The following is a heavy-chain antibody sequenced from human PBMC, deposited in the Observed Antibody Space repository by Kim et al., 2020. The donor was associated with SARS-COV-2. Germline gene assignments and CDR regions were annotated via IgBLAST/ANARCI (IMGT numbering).Heavy chain of an antibody. CDR3: AREGLRGYGSGYNDY. D-gene: IGHD3-10*01. J-gene: IGHJ4*02. V-gene: IGHV1-69*04. CDR1: GGTFSSYA. Sequence: SVKVSCKASGGTFSSYAISWVRQAPGQGLEWMGRIIPILGIANYAQKFQGRVTITADKSTSTAYMELSSLRSEDTAVYYCAREGLRGYGSGYNDYWGQGTLVTVSS. CDR2: IIPILGIA.